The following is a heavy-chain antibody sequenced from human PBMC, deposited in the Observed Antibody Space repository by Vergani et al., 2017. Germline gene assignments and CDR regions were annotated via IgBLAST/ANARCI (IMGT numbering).Heavy chain of an antibody. Sequence: QVQLVESGGGVVQPGRSLRLSCAASGFTFSSYGMHWVRQAPGKGLEWVAVIWYDGSNKYYADSVKGRFTISRDNSKNTLYLQMNSLRAEDTDVYYCARDRLFLEGGFGEGSDYWGQGTLVTVSS. V-gene: IGHV3-33*01. D-gene: IGHD3-10*01. CDR3: ARDRLFLEGGFGEGSDY. J-gene: IGHJ4*02. CDR1: GFTFSSYG. CDR2: IWYDGSNK.